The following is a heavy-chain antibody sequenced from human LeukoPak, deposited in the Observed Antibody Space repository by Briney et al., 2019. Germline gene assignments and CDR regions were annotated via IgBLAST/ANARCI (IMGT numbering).Heavy chain of an antibody. CDR2: ICSSGGTI. D-gene: IGHD3-22*01. V-gene: IGHV3-48*04. CDR3: ARAPSSGYLYYFDY. Sequence: GGSLRLSCAASGFIFSGYSMNWVRQAPGKGLEWVSYICSSGGTIYYAVSLKRRFTISKDNAKNSLYLQMNSMRAEDTAVYYCARAPSSGYLYYFDYWGQGTLVTVSS. J-gene: IGHJ4*02. CDR1: GFIFSGYS.